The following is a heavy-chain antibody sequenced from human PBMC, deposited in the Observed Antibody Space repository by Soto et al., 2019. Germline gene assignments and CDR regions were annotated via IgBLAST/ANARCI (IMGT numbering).Heavy chain of an antibody. V-gene: IGHV3-23*01. J-gene: IGHJ4*02. D-gene: IGHD2-8*01. CDR2: ISGSGGST. CDR3: ARDHMVYVIYLLDS. CDR1: GFTFSSYA. Sequence: EVQLLDSGGGLVQPGGSLRLSCAATGFTFSSYAMSWVRQAPGKGLEWVSAISGSGGSTYDADSVKGRFTISRDNSKNTLYLQMNSLRAEDTAVYYCARDHMVYVIYLLDSWGQGTLVTVSS.